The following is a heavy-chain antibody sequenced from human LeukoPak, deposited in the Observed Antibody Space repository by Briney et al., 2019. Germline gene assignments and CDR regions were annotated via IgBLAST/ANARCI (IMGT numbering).Heavy chain of an antibody. CDR2: ISGSGGST. D-gene: IGHD6-19*01. J-gene: IGHJ4*02. CDR1: GFTFTAYA. V-gene: IGHV3-23*01. CDR3: AKGISSAGRGRFDY. Sequence: GGSLRLSCAASGFTFTAYAMAWVRQAPGKGLEWVSAISGSGGSTYYADSVKGRFTISRDNSKNTLYLQMNSLRAEDTAVHYCAKGISSAGRGRFDYWGQGTLVTVSS.